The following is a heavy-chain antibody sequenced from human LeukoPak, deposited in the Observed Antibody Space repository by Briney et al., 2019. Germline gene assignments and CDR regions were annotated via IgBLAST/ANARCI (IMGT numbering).Heavy chain of an antibody. CDR3: ATGSGYSPQVDY. J-gene: IGHJ4*02. Sequence: GASVKVSCKASGGTFSSYTISWVRQAPGQGLEWMGRIIPILGIANYAQKFQGRVTITADKSTSTAYMELSSLRSEDTAVYYCATGSGYSPQVDYWGQGTLVTVSS. V-gene: IGHV1-69*02. CDR2: IIPILGIA. D-gene: IGHD3-22*01. CDR1: GGTFSSYT.